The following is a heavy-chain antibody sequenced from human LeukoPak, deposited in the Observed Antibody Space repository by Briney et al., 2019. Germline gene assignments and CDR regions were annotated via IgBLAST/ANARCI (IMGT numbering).Heavy chain of an antibody. J-gene: IGHJ6*03. V-gene: IGHV1-8*01. CDR2: MKPDSGNS. D-gene: IGHD3-9*01. CDR1: GYPFTSYE. CDR3: ARGTLDYDVVTGIHYYYMDV. Sequence: ASVKVSCKASGYPFTSYEINWVRQAPGEGLEWMGWMKPDSGNSAYAQKFRGRVTLSSNSSIKTAYMEVSRLGSDDTAVYFCARGTLDYDVVTGIHYYYMDVWGTGTTVTVSS.